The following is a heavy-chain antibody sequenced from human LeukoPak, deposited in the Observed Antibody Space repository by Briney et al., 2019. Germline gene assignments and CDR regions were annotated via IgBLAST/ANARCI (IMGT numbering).Heavy chain of an antibody. Sequence: ASVKVSCKASGYTFTGYYMHWVRQAPGQGLEWMGWINPNSGNTGYAQKFQGRVTITRNTSISTAYMELSSLRSEDTAVYYCARAEGYYDSSGYYPYYFDYWGQGTLVTVSS. CDR1: GYTFTGYY. J-gene: IGHJ4*02. CDR3: ARAEGYYDSSGYYPYYFDY. CDR2: INPNSGNT. V-gene: IGHV1-8*03. D-gene: IGHD3-22*01.